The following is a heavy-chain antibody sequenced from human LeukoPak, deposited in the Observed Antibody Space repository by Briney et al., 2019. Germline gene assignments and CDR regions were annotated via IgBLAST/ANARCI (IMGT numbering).Heavy chain of an antibody. Sequence: ASVKVSCKVSGYTLTELSMHWVRQTPGKGLEWMGGIHPEDGETIHAQKFRGRVTMAEDTSTDTVYMELSSLRSDDTAVYYCARSSGSHSFDHWGQETLVTVSS. CDR2: IHPEDGET. D-gene: IGHD1-26*01. V-gene: IGHV1-24*01. J-gene: IGHJ4*02. CDR1: GYTLTELS. CDR3: ARSSGSHSFDH.